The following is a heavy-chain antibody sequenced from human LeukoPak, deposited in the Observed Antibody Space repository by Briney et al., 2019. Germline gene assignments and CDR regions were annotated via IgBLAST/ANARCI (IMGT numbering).Heavy chain of an antibody. CDR3: ARGTAGYHSSYFDY. J-gene: IGHJ4*02. D-gene: IGHD3-16*02. CDR2: INSDGSAT. CDR1: GFTFGSPW. V-gene: IGHV3-74*01. Sequence: GGSLRLSRAASGFTFGSPWMHWVRQAPGKGLVWVSRINSDGSATAYADSVKGRFTISRDNAENTLYLQMNSLRAEDTAVYYCARGTAGYHSSYFDYWGQGTLVTVSS.